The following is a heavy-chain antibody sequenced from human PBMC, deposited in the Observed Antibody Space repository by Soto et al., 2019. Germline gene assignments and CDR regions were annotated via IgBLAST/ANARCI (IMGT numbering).Heavy chain of an antibody. J-gene: IGHJ3*02. V-gene: IGHV4-59*01. CDR1: GGSISSYY. CDR3: ARGYSYGFDAFDI. D-gene: IGHD5-18*01. CDR2: IYYSGST. Sequence: SETLSLTCTVSGGSISSYYWSWIRQPPGKGLEWIGYIYYSGSTNYNPSLKSRVTISVDTSKNQFSLKLSSVTAADTAVYYCARGYSYGFDAFDIWGQGTMVTVS.